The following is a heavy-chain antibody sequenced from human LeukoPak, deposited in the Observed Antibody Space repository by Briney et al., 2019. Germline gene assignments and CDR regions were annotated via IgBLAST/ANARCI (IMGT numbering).Heavy chain of an antibody. D-gene: IGHD3-10*01. V-gene: IGHV4-59*10. CDR2: IYTSGST. CDR3: ARTMVRLNWFDP. Sequence: PSETLSLTCAVYGGSFSGYYWSWIRQPAGKGLEWIGRIYTSGSTNYNPSLKSRVTMSVDTSKNQFSLKLSSVTAADTAVYYCARTMVRLNWFDPWGQGTLVTVSS. CDR1: GGSFSGYY. J-gene: IGHJ5*02.